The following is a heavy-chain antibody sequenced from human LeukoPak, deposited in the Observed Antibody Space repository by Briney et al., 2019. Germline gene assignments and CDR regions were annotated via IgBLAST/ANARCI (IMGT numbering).Heavy chain of an antibody. V-gene: IGHV3-74*01. J-gene: IGHJ4*02. CDR2: INSDGSST. CDR1: GFTFSSYW. D-gene: IGHD5-18*01. Sequence: PGGSLRLSCAASGFTFSSYWMHWVRQAPGKGLVWVSRINSDGSSTSYADSVKGRFTISRDNAKNTLYLQMNSLRAEDTAVYYCARSEGTMWIQLWSPFDYWGQGTLVTVSS. CDR3: ARSEGTMWIQLWSPFDY.